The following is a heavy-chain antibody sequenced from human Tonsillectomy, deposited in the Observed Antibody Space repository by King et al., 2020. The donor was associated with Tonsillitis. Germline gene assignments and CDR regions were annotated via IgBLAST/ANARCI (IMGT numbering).Heavy chain of an antibody. CDR1: GGSISSSGYY. Sequence: QLQESGPGLVKPSETLSLICTVSGGSISSSGYYWGWVRQPPGKGLEWIGSIYYSGSIYYNPSLKSRVTISIDTSKNQFSLELTSVTAADTPVYYCARRGPGSYSAFYFDYWGQGTLVTVSS. V-gene: IGHV4-39*01. D-gene: IGHD1-26*01. CDR3: ARRGPGSYSAFYFDY. J-gene: IGHJ4*02. CDR2: IYYSGSI.